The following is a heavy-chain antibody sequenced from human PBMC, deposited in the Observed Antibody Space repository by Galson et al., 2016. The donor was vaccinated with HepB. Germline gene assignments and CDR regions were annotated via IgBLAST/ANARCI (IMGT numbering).Heavy chain of an antibody. Sequence: SETLSLTCTISGASVNSFYWTWIRQTPEKGLEWIGYVYYSGTNNYNHSLRSRVTISLDTSKSQFSLKLNSATAADTAVYYCATYVRGGDYFLLYWGRGARVTVSS. CDR1: GASVNSFY. D-gene: IGHD2-21*01. J-gene: IGHJ4*02. CDR2: VYYSGTN. CDR3: ATYVRGGDYFLLY. V-gene: IGHV4-59*02.